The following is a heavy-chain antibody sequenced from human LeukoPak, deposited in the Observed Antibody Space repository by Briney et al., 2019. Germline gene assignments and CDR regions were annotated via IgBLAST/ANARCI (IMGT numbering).Heavy chain of an antibody. V-gene: IGHV4-34*01. D-gene: IGHD3-9*01. Sequence: SETLSLTCAVYGGSFSGYYWSWIRQPPGKGLEWIGEINHSGSTNYNPSLKSRVTISVDTSKNQFSLKLSSVTAADTAVYYCARALLDYDILTGYSHWGQGTLVTVSS. J-gene: IGHJ4*02. CDR3: ARALLDYDILTGYSH. CDR1: GGSFSGYY. CDR2: INHSGST.